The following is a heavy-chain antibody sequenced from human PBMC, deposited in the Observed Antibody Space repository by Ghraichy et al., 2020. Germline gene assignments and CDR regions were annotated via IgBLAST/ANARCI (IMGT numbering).Heavy chain of an antibody. J-gene: IGHJ6*02. CDR2: IYTSGST. CDR1: GGSISSYY. V-gene: IGHV4-4*07. Sequence: SETLSLTCTVSGGSISSYYWSWIRQPAGKGLEWIGRIYTSGSTNYNPSLKSRVTMSVDTSKNQFSLKLSSVTAADTAVYYCARDRYYYDSSGYYPYYYYGMDVWGQGTTVTVSS. CDR3: ARDRYYYDSSGYYPYYYYGMDV. D-gene: IGHD3-22*01.